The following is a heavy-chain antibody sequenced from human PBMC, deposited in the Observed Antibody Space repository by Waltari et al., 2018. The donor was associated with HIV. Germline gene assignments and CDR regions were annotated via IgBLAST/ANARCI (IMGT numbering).Heavy chain of an antibody. D-gene: IGHD6-6*01. CDR1: GFTFSNFA. V-gene: IGHV3-33*01. CDR2: FWSDGAEI. CDR3: ARGYSSSRWIPLYH. Sequence: GGGVVQPGTSLTLSCAVSGFTFSNFAIHWVRQSTGKGLEWLAVFWSDGAEISYADSVKGRFTVSKDSSQKTLYLHLTSLRAEDTALYYCARGYSSSRWIPLYHWGRGTLVTVSS. J-gene: IGHJ4*02.